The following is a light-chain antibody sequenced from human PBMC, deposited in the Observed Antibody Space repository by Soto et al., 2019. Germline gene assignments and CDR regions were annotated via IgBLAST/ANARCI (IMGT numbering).Light chain of an antibody. CDR2: DAF. CDR3: QQRSQWPLT. Sequence: EIVLTQSPATLSLSPGERATLSCRASQSIGTSLDWYQQKPGQDPRHLNFDAFDRATGMPARFSGSGSGTDFTLTISNLEPDDFAVYYCQQRSQWPLTFGGGTKVEIK. J-gene: IGKJ4*01. V-gene: IGKV3-11*01. CDR1: QSIGTS.